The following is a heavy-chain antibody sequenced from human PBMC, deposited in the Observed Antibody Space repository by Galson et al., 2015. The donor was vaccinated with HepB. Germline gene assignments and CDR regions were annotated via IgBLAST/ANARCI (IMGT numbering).Heavy chain of an antibody. D-gene: IGHD4/OR15-4a*01. J-gene: IGHJ4*02. CDR2: IRSTSTTM. Sequence: SLRLSCAASGFIFNDYSMNWVRQAPGKGLEWVSYIRSTSTTMYYADSVKGRFTISRDNAKNSLYLQMNSLRAEDTAVYYCAREGGAPLPSDYCGPGTLVTASP. CDR3: AREGGAPLPSDY. CDR1: GFIFNDYS. V-gene: IGHV3-48*01.